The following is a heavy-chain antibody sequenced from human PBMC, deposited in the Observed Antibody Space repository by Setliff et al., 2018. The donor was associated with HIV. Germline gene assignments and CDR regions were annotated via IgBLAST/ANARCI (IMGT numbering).Heavy chain of an antibody. CDR2: IKSDGTEK. J-gene: IGHJ3*02. V-gene: IGHV3-7*03. CDR1: GSTFSNYW. D-gene: IGHD1-1*01. Sequence: PGGSLRLSCAASGSTFSNYWMTWVRQAPGKGLEWVGNIKSDGTEKNYADSVRGRFTISRDNTKNFVFLEMTNLRPEDTALYFCAKDYGDGHNWGAFDISGQGTMVTVSS. CDR3: AKDYGDGHNWGAFDI.